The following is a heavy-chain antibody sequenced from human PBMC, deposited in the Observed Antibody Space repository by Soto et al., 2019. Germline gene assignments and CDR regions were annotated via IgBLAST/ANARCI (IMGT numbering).Heavy chain of an antibody. Sequence: QVQLVQSGAEVKKPGASVNVSCQASGYTFTNFYMHWVRQAPGQGLERVGLLNPRGGSTSYAQKVQGRVTMTRDTSTSTVYIELTSLRSEDTAVYYCARELREDSGNLNWFDPWGQGTLVTVSS. V-gene: IGHV1-46*01. CDR1: GYTFTNFY. D-gene: IGHD2-21*02. J-gene: IGHJ5*02. CDR2: LNPRGGST. CDR3: ARELREDSGNLNWFDP.